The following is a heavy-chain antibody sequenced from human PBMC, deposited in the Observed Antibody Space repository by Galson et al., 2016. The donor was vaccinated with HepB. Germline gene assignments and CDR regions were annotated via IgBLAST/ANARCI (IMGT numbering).Heavy chain of an antibody. CDR2: TYYRSKWYN. V-gene: IGHV6-1*01. Sequence: CAISGDSVSSESSAWNWIRQSPSRGLDWLGRTYYRSKWYNNYAVSVKSRITINPDTSKNQFSLQLNAVTPEDTAVYYCAKERGDGYYGMDVWGQGTTVTVSS. J-gene: IGHJ6*02. CDR3: AKERGDGYYGMDV. CDR1: GDSVSSESSA. D-gene: IGHD5-24*01.